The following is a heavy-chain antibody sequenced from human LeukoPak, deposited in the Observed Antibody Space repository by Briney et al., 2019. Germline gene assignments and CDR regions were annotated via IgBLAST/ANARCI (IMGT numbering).Heavy chain of an antibody. CDR3: ATLPYYYDSSGSYYFDY. CDR2: IRYDGSNK. Sequence: GGSLRLSCAASGFIFNSYGMHWVRQAPGKGLEWVAFIRYDGSNKYYADSVKGRVTISRDNSKNTLYLQMNSLRVEDTAVYYCATLPYYYDSSGSYYFDYWGQGTLVTVSS. V-gene: IGHV3-30*02. J-gene: IGHJ4*02. CDR1: GFIFNSYG. D-gene: IGHD3-22*01.